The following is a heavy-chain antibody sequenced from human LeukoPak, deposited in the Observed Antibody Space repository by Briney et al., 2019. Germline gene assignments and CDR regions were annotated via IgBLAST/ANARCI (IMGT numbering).Heavy chain of an antibody. CDR3: AKVSSSWFDP. CDR1: GFTFSSYG. Sequence: PGGSLRLSCAASGFTFSSYGIHWVRQAPGKGLEWVAFIRNDGNNKYYADSVKGRFTISRDNSKNTLYLQMNSLRTDDTAVYYCAKVSSSWFDPWGQGTLVTVSS. J-gene: IGHJ5*02. D-gene: IGHD6-19*01. CDR2: IRNDGNNK. V-gene: IGHV3-30*02.